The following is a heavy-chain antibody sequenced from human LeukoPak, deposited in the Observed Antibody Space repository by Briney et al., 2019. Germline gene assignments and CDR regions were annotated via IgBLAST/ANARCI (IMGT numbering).Heavy chain of an antibody. V-gene: IGHV3-23*01. CDR1: GFTFSSYS. CDR2: ISGPGSST. D-gene: IGHD4-17*01. J-gene: IGHJ4*01. CDR3: AKSAYGDYASFDY. Sequence: GGSLRLSCAASGFTFSSYSMNWVRQAPGKGLEWVTYISGPGSSTYYADSVKGRFTISRDNSKSTLYLQMNSLRAEDTAIYYCAKSAYGDYASFDYWGQRTLVTVSS.